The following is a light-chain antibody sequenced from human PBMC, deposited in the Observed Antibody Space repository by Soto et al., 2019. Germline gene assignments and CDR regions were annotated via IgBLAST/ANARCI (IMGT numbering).Light chain of an antibody. CDR2: GAS. CDR1: QSVSSN. CDR3: QQYNNWPAT. J-gene: IGKJ1*01. V-gene: IGKV3-15*01. Sequence: IVMTQSPATLSVSPGESATLSCRASQSVSSNLAWYQQKPGQAPRLLIYGASTRATGIPARFSGSGSGTEFTLTISSLQSEDFAVYCCQQYNNWPATFGQGTKVDIK.